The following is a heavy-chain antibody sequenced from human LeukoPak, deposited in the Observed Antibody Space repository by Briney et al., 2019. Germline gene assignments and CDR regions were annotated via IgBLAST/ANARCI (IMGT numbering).Heavy chain of an antibody. Sequence: SETLSPTCAVYGGSFSDYYWSWIRQSPGKGLEWIGEINHSGTTHYNPSLKSRVTISVDTSKNQFSLKLSSVTAADTAVYYCARGYDSSGYLYYYYYMDVWGKGTTVTVSS. CDR3: ARGYDSSGYLYYYYYMDV. J-gene: IGHJ6*03. CDR1: GGSFSDYY. CDR2: INHSGTT. V-gene: IGHV4-34*01. D-gene: IGHD3-22*01.